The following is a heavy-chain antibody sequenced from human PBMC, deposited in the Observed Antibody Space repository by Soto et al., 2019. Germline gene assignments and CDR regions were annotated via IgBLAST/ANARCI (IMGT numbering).Heavy chain of an antibody. D-gene: IGHD4-17*01. CDR3: AKGGRSDYVTYLYYYYYMDV. Sequence: PGGSLRLSCAASGFTFSSYAMSWVRQAPGKGLEWVSAISGSGGSTYYADSVKGRFTISRDNSKNTLYLQMNSLRAEDTAVYYCAKGGRSDYVTYLYYYYYMDVWGKGTTVTVSS. V-gene: IGHV3-23*01. CDR1: GFTFSSYA. CDR2: ISGSGGST. J-gene: IGHJ6*03.